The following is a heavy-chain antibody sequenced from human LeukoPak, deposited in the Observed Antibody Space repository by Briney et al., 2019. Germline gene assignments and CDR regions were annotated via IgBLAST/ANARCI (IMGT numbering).Heavy chain of an antibody. CDR1: GYTFISYY. V-gene: IGHV1-69*05. J-gene: IGHJ3*02. D-gene: IGHD2-2*02. CDR3: ARPGGYCSSTSCYSGAFDI. Sequence: SVKVSRKASGYTFISYYIHWVRQAPGQGLEWMGGIIPIFGTANYAQKFQGRVTITTDESTSTAYMELSSLRSEDAAVYYCARPGGYCSSTSCYSGAFDIWGQGTMVTVS. CDR2: IIPIFGTA.